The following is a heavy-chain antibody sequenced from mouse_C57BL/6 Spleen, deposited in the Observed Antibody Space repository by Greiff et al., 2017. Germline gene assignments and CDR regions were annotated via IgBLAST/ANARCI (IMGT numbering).Heavy chain of an antibody. Sequence: VQLQQSGPELVKPGASVKISCKAFGYAFSSSWMNWVKQRPGKGLEWIGRIYPGDGDTNYNGKFKGKATLTADKSSSTAYMQLSSLTSEDSAVYFCSRESDSSEGAMDYWGQGTSVTVSS. CDR3: SRESDSSEGAMDY. CDR2: IYPGDGDT. V-gene: IGHV1-82*01. CDR1: GYAFSSSW. J-gene: IGHJ4*01. D-gene: IGHD3-2*02.